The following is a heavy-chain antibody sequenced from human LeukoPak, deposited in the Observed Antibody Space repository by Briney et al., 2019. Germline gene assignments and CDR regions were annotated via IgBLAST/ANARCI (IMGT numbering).Heavy chain of an antibody. CDR3: ARSAGSGWYSDY. Sequence: GGSLRLSCAASGFTFSSYGMHWVRQAPGKGLEWVAVIWYGGSNKYYADSVKGRFTISRDSSKNTLYLQMNSLRAEDTAVYYCARSAGSGWYSDYWGQGTLVTVSS. D-gene: IGHD6-19*01. J-gene: IGHJ4*02. V-gene: IGHV3-33*01. CDR1: GFTFSSYG. CDR2: IWYGGSNK.